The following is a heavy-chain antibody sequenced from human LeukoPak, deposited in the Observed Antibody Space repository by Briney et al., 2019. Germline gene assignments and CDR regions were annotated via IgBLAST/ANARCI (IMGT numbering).Heavy chain of an antibody. J-gene: IGHJ4*02. Sequence: GGSLRLSCAASGFTFSSYWMSWVRQAPGKGLEWVANIKQDGSEKYYVDSVKGRFTISRDNAKNSLYLQMNSLRAEDAAVYYCARVKGSSFFDYWGQGTLVTVSS. CDR1: GFTFSSYW. CDR2: IKQDGSEK. CDR3: ARVKGSSFFDY. V-gene: IGHV3-7*01. D-gene: IGHD6-13*01.